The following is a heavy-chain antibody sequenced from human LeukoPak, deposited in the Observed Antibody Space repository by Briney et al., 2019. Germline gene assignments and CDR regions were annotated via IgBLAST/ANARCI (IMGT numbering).Heavy chain of an antibody. CDR2: INPNSGGT. V-gene: IGHV1-2*02. J-gene: IGHJ4*02. D-gene: IGHD6-19*01. Sequence: GASVKVSCKVSGYTLTELSMHWVRQAPGQGLEWMGWINPNSGGTNYAQKFQGRVTMTRDTSISTAYMELSRLRSDDTAVYYCARAEGAVAPDYWGQGTLVTVSS. CDR1: GYTLTELS. CDR3: ARAEGAVAPDY.